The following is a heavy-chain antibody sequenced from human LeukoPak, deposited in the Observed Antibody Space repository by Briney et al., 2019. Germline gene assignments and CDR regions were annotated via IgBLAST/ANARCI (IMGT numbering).Heavy chain of an antibody. D-gene: IGHD3-16*01. V-gene: IGHV3-64*01. CDR3: ARLHSGNLRLGFDY. J-gene: IGHJ4*02. Sequence: PGGSLRLSCAASGFTFSSYAMHWVRQAPGKGLEYVSAISSNGGSTYYETSVKGRFTISRDNSKNTLYLQMGSLRAEDMAVYYCARLHSGNLRLGFDYWGQGTLVTVSS. CDR2: ISSNGGST. CDR1: GFTFSSYA.